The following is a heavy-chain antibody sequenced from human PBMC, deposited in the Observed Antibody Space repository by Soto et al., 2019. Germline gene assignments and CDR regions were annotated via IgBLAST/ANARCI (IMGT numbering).Heavy chain of an antibody. V-gene: IGHV3-30-3*01. D-gene: IGHD2-21*02. CDR3: ARDSRLLSGGDLPDYYYYDMDV. Sequence: QVQLVESGGGVVQPGRSLRLSCAASGFTFSSYAMHWVRQAPGKGLEWVAVISYDGSNKYYADSVKGRFTISRDNSKNTLYLQMNSLRAEDTAVYYCARDSRLLSGGDLPDYYYYDMDVWGQGTTVTVSS. CDR1: GFTFSSYA. J-gene: IGHJ6*02. CDR2: ISYDGSNK.